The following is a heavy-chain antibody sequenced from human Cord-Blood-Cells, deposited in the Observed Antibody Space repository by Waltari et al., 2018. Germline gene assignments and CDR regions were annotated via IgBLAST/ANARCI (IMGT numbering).Heavy chain of an antibody. CDR1: GGSFSGYY. D-gene: IGHD3-16*01. CDR2: INHSGST. V-gene: IGHV4-34*01. Sequence: QVQLQQWGAGLLKPSETLSLTCAVYGGSFSGYYWRWIRQPHGKGLEWIGEINHSGSTNYNPSLKSRVTISVDTSKNQFSLKLSSVTAADTAVYYCAREGELGEDYWGQGTLVTVSS. CDR3: AREGELGEDY. J-gene: IGHJ4*02.